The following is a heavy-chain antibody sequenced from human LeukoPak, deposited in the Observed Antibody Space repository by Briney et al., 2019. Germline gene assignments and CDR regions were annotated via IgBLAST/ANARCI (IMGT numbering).Heavy chain of an antibody. Sequence: GGSLRLSCAASGFTFSHAWMSWVRQAPGKGLEWVGRIEGGTTDYAAPVKGRFTISRDDSKNTLYLQMNSLKTEDTAVYYCSSNMVEWGQGSLVTVSS. CDR3: SSNMVE. J-gene: IGHJ4*02. V-gene: IGHV3-15*04. CDR2: IEGGTT. CDR1: GFTFSHAW. D-gene: IGHD4/OR15-4a*01.